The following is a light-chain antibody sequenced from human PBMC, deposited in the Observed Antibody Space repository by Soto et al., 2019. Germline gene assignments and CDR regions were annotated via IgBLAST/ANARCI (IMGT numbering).Light chain of an antibody. CDR1: SSNIGSNY. CDR3: AACDDSLSGVV. V-gene: IGLV1-47*01. Sequence: QSVLTQPPSASGTPGQRVTISCSGSSSNIGSNYVYWYQHLPGTAPKLLIYRDNQRPSGVPDRFSGSKPGTSASLAIGGLRSEDEADYYSAACDDSLSGVVFGGGTKLTVL. CDR2: RDN. J-gene: IGLJ2*01.